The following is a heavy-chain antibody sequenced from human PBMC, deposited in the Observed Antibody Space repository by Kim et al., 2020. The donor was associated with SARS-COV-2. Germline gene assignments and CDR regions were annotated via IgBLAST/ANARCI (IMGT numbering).Heavy chain of an antibody. D-gene: IGHD3-10*01. Sequence: SETLSLTCAVYGGSFSGYYWSWIRQPPGKGLEWIGEINHSGSTNYNPSLKSRVTISVDTSKNQFSLKLSSVTAADTAVYYCARDYYGSGSYISYYYYGMDVWGQGTTVTVSS. V-gene: IGHV4-34*01. J-gene: IGHJ6*02. CDR2: INHSGST. CDR3: ARDYYGSGSYISYYYYGMDV. CDR1: GGSFSGYY.